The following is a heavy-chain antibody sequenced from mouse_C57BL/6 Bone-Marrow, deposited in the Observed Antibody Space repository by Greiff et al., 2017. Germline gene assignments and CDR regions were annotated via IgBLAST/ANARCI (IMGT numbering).Heavy chain of an antibody. J-gene: IGHJ2*01. Sequence: VQLQQPGAELVKPGASVKLSCKASGYTFTSYWMQWVKQRPGQGLEWIGEIDPSDSYTNYNQKFKGKATLTVDTSSSTAYMQLSILTSEDSAVYYCARRDLYYYGSADYWGQGTTLTVSS. CDR1: GYTFTSYW. CDR2: IDPSDSYT. CDR3: ARRDLYYYGSADY. V-gene: IGHV1-50*01. D-gene: IGHD1-1*01.